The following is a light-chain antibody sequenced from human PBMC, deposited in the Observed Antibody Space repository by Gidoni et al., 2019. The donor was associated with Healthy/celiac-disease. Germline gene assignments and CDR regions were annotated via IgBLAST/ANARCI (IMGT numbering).Light chain of an antibody. V-gene: IGKV1-39*01. CDR3: QQSYSTPWT. CDR1: QSISSY. CDR2: AAS. J-gene: IGKJ1*01. Sequence: DIQMTQSPSSLSASVGDRVTITCRASQSISSYLNWYQQKPGKAPKLLSYAASSWQSGVPSRFSGSGSGTDFTLTISSLQPEEFGTYYCQQSYSTPWTFGQGTKVEIK.